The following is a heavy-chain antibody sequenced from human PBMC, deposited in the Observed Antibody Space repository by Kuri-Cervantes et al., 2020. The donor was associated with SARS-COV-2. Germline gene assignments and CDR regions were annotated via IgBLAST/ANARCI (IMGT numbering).Heavy chain of an antibody. D-gene: IGHD3-3*01. V-gene: IGHV3-30*02. CDR2: IRYDGSNK. Sequence: GESLKISCAASGFTFSSYGMHWVRQAPGKGLEWVAFIRYDGSNKYYADSVKGRFTISRDNSKNTLYLQMNSLRAEDTAVYYCAKDRTGLEWDTQVYFDYWGQGTLVTVSS. CDR1: GFTFSSYG. CDR3: AKDRTGLEWDTQVYFDY. J-gene: IGHJ4*02.